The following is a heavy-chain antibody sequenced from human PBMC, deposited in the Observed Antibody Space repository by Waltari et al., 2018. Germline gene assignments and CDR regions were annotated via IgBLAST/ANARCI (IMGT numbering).Heavy chain of an antibody. D-gene: IGHD1-7*01. CDR1: GGTFSSYT. CDR3: ARNTELHYYYYGMDV. CDR2: IIPSLGIA. J-gene: IGHJ6*02. Sequence: QVQLVQSGAEVKKPGSSVKVSCKASGGTFSSYTISWVRQAPGQGLEWMGRIIPSLGIANYAQKFQGRVTITADKSTSTAYMELSSLRSEDTAVYYCARNTELHYYYYGMDVWGQGTTVTVSS. V-gene: IGHV1-69*02.